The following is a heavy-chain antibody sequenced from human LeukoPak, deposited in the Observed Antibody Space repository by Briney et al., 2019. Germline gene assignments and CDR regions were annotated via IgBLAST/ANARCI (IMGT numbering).Heavy chain of an antibody. V-gene: IGHV3-30-3*01. Sequence: GGSLRLSCVVNGFTLATYTIYWVRQAPGKGLEWVAIISYDENNKYYADSVKGRFTISRDNNKDTVFLQMNNLRSEDTALYYCARIGFSATTSSYWGRGTRVIVSS. CDR1: GFTLATYT. D-gene: IGHD2/OR15-2a*01. J-gene: IGHJ4*02. CDR2: ISYDENNK. CDR3: ARIGFSATTSSY.